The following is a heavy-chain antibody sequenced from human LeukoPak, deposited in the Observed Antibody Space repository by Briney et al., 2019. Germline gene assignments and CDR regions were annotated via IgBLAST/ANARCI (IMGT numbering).Heavy chain of an antibody. CDR1: GFTFSSYG. J-gene: IGHJ4*02. D-gene: IGHD2-2*01. Sequence: PGGSLRLSCAASGFTFSSYGMHWVRQAAGKGLEWVAFIRYDGSNKYYADSVKGRFTISRDNSKNTLYLQMNSLRAEDTAVYYCAKDSSQLLSFGGYWGQGTLVTVSS. V-gene: IGHV3-30*02. CDR2: IRYDGSNK. CDR3: AKDSSQLLSFGGY.